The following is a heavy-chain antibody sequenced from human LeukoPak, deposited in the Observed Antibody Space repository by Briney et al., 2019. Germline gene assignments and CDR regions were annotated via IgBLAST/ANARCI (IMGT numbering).Heavy chain of an antibody. V-gene: IGHV3-30*04. CDR3: AELGITMIGGV. Sequence: GGSLRLSCAASGSTSSTDAMHWVRQAPGEGLEWVAVISDDGSKIYYADSVKGRFTISRDNAKNSLYLQMNSLRAEDTAVYYCAELGITMIGGVWGKGTTVTISS. J-gene: IGHJ6*04. CDR1: GSTSSTDA. D-gene: IGHD3-10*02. CDR2: ISDDGSKI.